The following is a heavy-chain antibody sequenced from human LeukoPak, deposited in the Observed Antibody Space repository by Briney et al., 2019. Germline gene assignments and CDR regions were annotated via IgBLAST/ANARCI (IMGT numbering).Heavy chain of an antibody. CDR3: ARVADDSSGYWDY. V-gene: IGHV4-30-4*02. D-gene: IGHD3-22*01. J-gene: IGHJ4*02. Sequence: SETLSLTCTVSGGSVSTGDYYWSWVRQPPGKGLEWIGYVYYTGSTYYNPSLKSRVTISIDTSENHFSLRLSSVTAADTAVYYCARVADDSSGYWDYWGQGTLVTVSS. CDR1: GGSVSTGDYY. CDR2: VYYTGST.